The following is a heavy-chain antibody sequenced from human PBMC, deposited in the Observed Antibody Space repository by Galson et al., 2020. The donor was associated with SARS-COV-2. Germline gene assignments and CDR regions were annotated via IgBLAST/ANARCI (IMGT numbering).Heavy chain of an antibody. Sequence: SETLSLTCTVSGGSISSYYWSWIRQPAGKGLEWIGRIYTSGSTNYNPSLKSRVTMSVDTSKNQFSLKLSSVTAADTAVYYCARDVRVVELGSVAGTYYYYGMDVWGQGTTVTVSS. D-gene: IGHD6-19*01. CDR3: ARDVRVVELGSVAGTYYYYGMDV. J-gene: IGHJ6*02. CDR2: IYTSGST. V-gene: IGHV4-4*07. CDR1: GGSISSYY.